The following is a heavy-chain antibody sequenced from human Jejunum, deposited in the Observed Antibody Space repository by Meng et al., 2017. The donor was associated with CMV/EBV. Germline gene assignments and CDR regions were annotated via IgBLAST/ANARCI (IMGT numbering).Heavy chain of an antibody. J-gene: IGHJ4*02. CDR3: ATQESTFAVIPFDD. Sequence: GFTFGDAAMHWVRRASGQGLEWVGRISSQSNNFATAYAASLKGRFSISRNDSESTTYLHMNSLKTEDTAVYYCATQESTFAVIPFDDWGQGTLVTVSS. CDR2: ISSQSNNFAT. D-gene: IGHD3-3*01. V-gene: IGHV3-73*01. CDR1: GFTFGDAA.